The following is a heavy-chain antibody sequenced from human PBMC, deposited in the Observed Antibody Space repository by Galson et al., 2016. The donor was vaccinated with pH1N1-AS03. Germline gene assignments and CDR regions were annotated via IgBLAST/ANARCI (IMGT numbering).Heavy chain of an antibody. CDR3: AKAYSTYYYYMDV. D-gene: IGHD2/OR15-2a*01. CDR1: GFTFNEYA. CDR2: ISWNGFNT. V-gene: IGHV3-9*01. Sequence: SLRLSCAASGFTFNEYAMHWVRQSPGKGLEWVSGISWNGFNTDYGDSVKGRFTISRDNARNSLFLPVDSLRPEDTALYYCAKAYSTYYYYMDVWGKGTTVTVSS. J-gene: IGHJ6*03.